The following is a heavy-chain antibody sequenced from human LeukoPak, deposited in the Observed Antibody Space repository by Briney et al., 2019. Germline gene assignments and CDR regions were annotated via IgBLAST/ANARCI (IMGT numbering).Heavy chain of an antibody. J-gene: IGHJ3*01. CDR3: ATSLGAGSDAFAL. CDR2: INTNTGHP. D-gene: IGHD1-1*01. CDR1: GYNFTNYA. V-gene: IGHV7-4-1*02. Sequence: ASVKVSCKASGYNFTNYALNWVRRTPGQGLEWMGWINTNTGHPTYGQGFTARFVFSLDTSVSTAFLQISTLKPADTAIYYCATSLGAGSDAFALWGQGTMVTVSS.